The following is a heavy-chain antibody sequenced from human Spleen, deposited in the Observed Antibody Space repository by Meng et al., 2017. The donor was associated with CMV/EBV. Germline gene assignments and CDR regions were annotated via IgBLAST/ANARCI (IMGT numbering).Heavy chain of an antibody. D-gene: IGHD2-2*01. J-gene: IGHJ6*02. CDR1: GGSVSSGSYY. CDR3: ARALYCSTTSCYRGSYYDLLTSRSLYNFYGMDV. V-gene: IGHV4-61*01. CDR2: IYYSGST. Sequence: SETLSLTCTVSGGSVSSGSYYWSWIRQPPGKGLEWIGYIYYSGSTNYNPSLKSRVTISIDTPKNQFSLKLSSVTAADTALYYCARALYCSTTSCYRGSYYDLLTSRSLYNFYGMDVWGQGATVTVSS.